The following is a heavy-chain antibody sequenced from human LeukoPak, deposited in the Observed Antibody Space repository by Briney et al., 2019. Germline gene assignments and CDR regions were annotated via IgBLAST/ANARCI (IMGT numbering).Heavy chain of an antibody. CDR3: ARDRPLWFGELLPGAPTRRYNGWFDP. V-gene: IGHV1-2*02. CDR2: INPNSGGT. D-gene: IGHD3-10*01. Sequence: AASVKVSCKASGYTFTGYYMHWVRQAPGQGLEWMGWINPNSGGTNYAQKFQGRVTMTRDTSISTAYMELSRMRCDDTAVYYCARDRPLWFGELLPGAPTRRYNGWFDPWGQGTLVTVSS. CDR1: GYTFTGYY. J-gene: IGHJ5*02.